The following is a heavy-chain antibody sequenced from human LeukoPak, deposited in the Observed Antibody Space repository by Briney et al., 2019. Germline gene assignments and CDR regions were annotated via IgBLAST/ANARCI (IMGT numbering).Heavy chain of an antibody. CDR2: IIPIFGTA. J-gene: IGHJ5*02. CDR3: ARARDSRPLWFGELRGPYNWFDP. CDR1: GGTFSSYA. D-gene: IGHD3-10*01. V-gene: IGHV1-69*13. Sequence: GASVKVSCKASGGTFSSYAISWVRQAPGQGLEWMGGIIPIFGTANYAQKFQGRVTITADESTSTAYMELSSLRSEDTAVYYCARARDSRPLWFGELRGPYNWFDPWGQGTLVTVSS.